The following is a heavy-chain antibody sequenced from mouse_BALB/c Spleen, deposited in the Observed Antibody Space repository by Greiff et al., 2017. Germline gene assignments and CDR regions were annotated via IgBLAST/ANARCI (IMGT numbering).Heavy chain of an antibody. V-gene: IGHV1S34*01. J-gene: IGHJ1*01. CDR3: AASTMITDWYFDV. CDR1: GYSFTGYY. CDR2: ISCYNGAT. D-gene: IGHD2-4*01. Sequence: LVKTGASVKISCKASGYSFTGYYMHWVKQSHGKSLEWIGYISCYNGATSYNQKFKGKATFTVDTSSSTAYMQFNSLTSEDSAVYYCAASTMITDWYFDVWGAGTTVTVSS.